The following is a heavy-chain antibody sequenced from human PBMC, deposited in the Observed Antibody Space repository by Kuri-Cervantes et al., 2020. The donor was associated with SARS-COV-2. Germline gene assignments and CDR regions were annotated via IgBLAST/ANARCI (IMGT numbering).Heavy chain of an antibody. Sequence: GESLEISCAASGFTFSGHWIHWVRQAPGKGLVWVSSINPDGSYTNNAYSVKGRFTLSRDNAKNMLFLQMNSLRAEDTAVYYCVRDVDHWNFDYWGQGTPVTVSS. CDR1: GFTFSGHW. J-gene: IGHJ4*02. CDR2: INPDGSYT. D-gene: IGHD1-1*01. V-gene: IGHV3-74*01. CDR3: VRDVDHWNFDY.